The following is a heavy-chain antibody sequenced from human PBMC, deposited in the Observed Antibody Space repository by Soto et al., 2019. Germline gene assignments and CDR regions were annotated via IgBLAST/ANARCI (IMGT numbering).Heavy chain of an antibody. Sequence: QVQLVQSGAEVKKPGASVKVSCKASGYTFSDYGISWLRQAPGQGLEWMGWMNTNNLNPEYTQKLQGRVTMTTDTSTSTAYMGPRSPQSDDTAFYFCARSGGGGREGHDWFDLWGQGNLVTVSS. V-gene: IGHV1-18*04. D-gene: IGHD3-16*01. CDR1: GYTFSDYG. J-gene: IGHJ5*02. CDR3: ARSGGGGREGHDWFDL. CDR2: MNTNNLNP.